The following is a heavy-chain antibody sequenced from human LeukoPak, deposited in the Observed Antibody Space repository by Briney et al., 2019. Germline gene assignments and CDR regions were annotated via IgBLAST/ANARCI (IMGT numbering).Heavy chain of an antibody. D-gene: IGHD2-15*01. J-gene: IGHJ4*02. CDR1: GFTFSHFW. V-gene: IGHV3-7*01. Sequence: GGSLRLSCAASGFTFSHFWMSWVRQAPGKGLEWVAYIKKTGSETYYVDSVKGRFTITRDNTRNSLFLQMYSLRAEDAAVYFCAREDGYCSGGNCYSYFDSWGQGTLVTVSS. CDR2: IKKTGSET. CDR3: AREDGYCSGGNCYSYFDS.